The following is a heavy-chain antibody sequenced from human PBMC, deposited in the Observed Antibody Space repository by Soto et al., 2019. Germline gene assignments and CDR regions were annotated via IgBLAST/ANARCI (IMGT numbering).Heavy chain of an antibody. CDR1: GFTFSSYS. CDR2: ISSSSSYI. J-gene: IGHJ6*02. D-gene: IGHD3-3*01. Sequence: EGSLRLSCAASGFTFSSYSMNWVRQAPGKGLEWVSSISSSSSYIYYADSVKGRFTISRDNAKNSLYLQMNSLRAEDTAVYYCARDKGLLEWLLDYYGMDVWGHVPTFTVS. CDR3: ARDKGLLEWLLDYYGMDV. V-gene: IGHV3-21*01.